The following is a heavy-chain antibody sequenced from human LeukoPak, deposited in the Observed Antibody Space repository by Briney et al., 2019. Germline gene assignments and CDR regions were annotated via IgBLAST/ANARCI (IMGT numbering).Heavy chain of an antibody. CDR3: TTHISSWHSRYYFDY. D-gene: IGHD2-15*01. Sequence: GGSLRLSCGASGFIFSDAWVSWVRQAPGKGLEWVGRIKTKTEGETADYGAPVEGRFIISRDDSKNTVYLQMISLKTEDTAVYYCTTHISSWHSRYYFDYWGQGALVTVSS. V-gene: IGHV3-15*01. J-gene: IGHJ4*02. CDR1: GFIFSDAW. CDR2: IKTKTEGETA.